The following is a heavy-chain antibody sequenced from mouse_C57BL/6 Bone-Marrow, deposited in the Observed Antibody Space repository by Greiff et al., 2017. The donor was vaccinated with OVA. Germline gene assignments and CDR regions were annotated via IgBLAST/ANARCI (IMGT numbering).Heavy chain of an antibody. D-gene: IGHD1-1*01. Sequence: EVQGVESGGGLVKPGGSLKLSCAASGFTFSSYAMSWVRQTPEKRLEWVATISDGGSYTYYPDNVKGRFTISRDNTKNNLYLQMSHLKSEDTAMYYCARDRGYGSSYPYYYAMDYWGQGTSLTVSS. V-gene: IGHV5-4*01. CDR2: ISDGGSYT. CDR1: GFTFSSYA. CDR3: ARDRGYGSSYPYYYAMDY. J-gene: IGHJ4*01.